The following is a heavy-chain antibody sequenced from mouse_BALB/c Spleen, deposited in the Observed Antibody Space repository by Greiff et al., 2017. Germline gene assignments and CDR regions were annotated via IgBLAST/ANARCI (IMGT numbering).Heavy chain of an antibody. Sequence: DVKLVESGGDLVKPGGSLKLSCAASGFTFSSYGMSWVRQTPDKRLEWVATISSGGSYTYYPDSVKGRFTISRDNAKNTLYLQMSSLKSEDTAMYYCARPPMITGAMDYWGQGTSVTVSS. CDR2: ISSGGSYT. J-gene: IGHJ4*01. D-gene: IGHD2-4*01. V-gene: IGHV5-6*02. CDR3: ARPPMITGAMDY. CDR1: GFTFSSYG.